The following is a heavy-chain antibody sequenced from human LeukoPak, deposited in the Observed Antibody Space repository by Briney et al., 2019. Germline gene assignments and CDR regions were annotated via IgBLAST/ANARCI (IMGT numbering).Heavy chain of an antibody. CDR3: ARGPNSYWSGLDF. Sequence: GGSLRLSCTASGFSFSGHWMHWARQLPGKGLVWVSRISPTGSTTSYADSVKGRFTVSRDNAKNTLYLQVNNLRAEDTAVYYCARGPNSYWSGLDFWGQGTLLTVSS. CDR2: ISPTGSTT. D-gene: IGHD1-26*01. J-gene: IGHJ4*02. V-gene: IGHV3-74*01. CDR1: GFSFSGHW.